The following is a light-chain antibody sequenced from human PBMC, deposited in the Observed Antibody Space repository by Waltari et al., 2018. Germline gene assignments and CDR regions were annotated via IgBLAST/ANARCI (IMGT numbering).Light chain of an antibody. CDR2: GAS. Sequence: DIQLSQSPSSLSASVGDRPSITCRASQNIDTCLNWYQQRPGKAPKVLIYGASSLQSGVPSRFSGSGSGTHFTLTISSLQPDDFATYCCQQSHTMMYTFGQGTKLEIK. V-gene: IGKV1-39*01. CDR1: QNIDTC. J-gene: IGKJ2*01. CDR3: QQSHTMMYT.